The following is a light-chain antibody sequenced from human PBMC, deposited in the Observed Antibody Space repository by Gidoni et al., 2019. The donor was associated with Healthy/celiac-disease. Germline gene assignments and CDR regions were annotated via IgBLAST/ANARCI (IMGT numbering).Light chain of an antibody. CDR3: QQSYSTPRT. J-gene: IGKJ1*01. CDR1: QSISSY. V-gene: IGKV1-39*01. CDR2: AAS. Sequence: DIHMTQSPSSLSASVGDRVTITCRASQSISSYLNWYPQKPGKAPKLLIYAASSLQSGVPSRFSGSGSGTDFTLTISSLQPEDFATYYCQQSYSTPRTFGQGTKVEIK.